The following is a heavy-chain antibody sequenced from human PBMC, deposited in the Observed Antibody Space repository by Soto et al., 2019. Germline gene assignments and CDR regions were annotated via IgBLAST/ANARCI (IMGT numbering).Heavy chain of an antibody. D-gene: IGHD2-8*01. V-gene: IGHV1-18*01. J-gene: IGHJ4*02. CDR1: GYTFTSYG. Sequence: ASVKVSCKASGYTFTSYGISWVRQAPGQGLEWMGWISAYNGNTNYAQKLQGRVTMTTDTSTSTAYMELRSLRSDDTAVYYCARSRARRRVLIPFDYWGQGTLVTVS. CDR2: ISAYNGNT. CDR3: ARSRARRRVLIPFDY.